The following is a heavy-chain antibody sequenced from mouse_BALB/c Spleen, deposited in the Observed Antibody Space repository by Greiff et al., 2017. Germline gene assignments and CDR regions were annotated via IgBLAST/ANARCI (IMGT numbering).Heavy chain of an antibody. D-gene: IGHD2-1*01. CDR1: GYTFTSYW. Sequence: VQLQQSGAELVKPGASVKLSCKASGYTFTSYWMHWVKQRPGQGLEWIGEINPSNGRTNYNEKFKSKATLTVDKSSSTAYMQRSSLTSEDSAVYYCARDYGNYGYFDVWGAGTTVTVSS. V-gene: IGHV1S81*02. CDR3: ARDYGNYGYFDV. J-gene: IGHJ1*01. CDR2: INPSNGRT.